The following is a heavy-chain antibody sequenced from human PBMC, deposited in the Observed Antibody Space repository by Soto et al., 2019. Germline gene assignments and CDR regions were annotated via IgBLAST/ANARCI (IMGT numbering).Heavy chain of an antibody. J-gene: IGHJ4*02. D-gene: IGHD5-18*01. CDR1: GGSFSGYY. CDR3: ARELLYVGTAMGGFDY. V-gene: IGHV4-34*01. CDR2: INHSGST. Sequence: SETLSLTCAVYGGSFSGYYWSWIRQPPGKGLEWIGEINHSGSTNYNPSLKSRVTISVDTSKNQFSLKLSPVTAADTAVYYCARELLYVGTAMGGFDYRCQGTLVTVSS.